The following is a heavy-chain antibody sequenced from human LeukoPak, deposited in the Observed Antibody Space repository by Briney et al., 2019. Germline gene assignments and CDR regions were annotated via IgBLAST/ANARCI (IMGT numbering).Heavy chain of an antibody. CDR2: TYYRSKWHN. CDR3: ARQHLGYCSSTSCPRGYYYYYYGMDV. D-gene: IGHD2-2*01. J-gene: IGHJ6*02. Sequence: SQTLSLTCAISGDSVSNKNTAWNWIRQSPSRGLEWLGRTYYRSKWHNTYAASVKSRITINPDTSKNQFSLQLNSVTPEDTAVYYCARQHLGYCSSTSCPRGYYYYYYGMDVWGQGTTVTVSS. V-gene: IGHV6-1*01. CDR1: GDSVSNKNTA.